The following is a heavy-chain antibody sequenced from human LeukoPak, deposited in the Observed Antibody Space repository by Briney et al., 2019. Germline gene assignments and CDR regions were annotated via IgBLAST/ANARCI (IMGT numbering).Heavy chain of an antibody. CDR1: GFTFSSYW. Sequence: GGSLRLSCAASGFTFSSYWMHWVRQVPGKGLVWVSRINSDGSSTSYADSVKGRFTISRDNAKNTLYVQMNSLRAEDTAVYYCARGEGAAAANWFDPWGQGTLVTVSS. CDR3: ARGEGAAAANWFDP. CDR2: INSDGSST. V-gene: IGHV3-74*01. J-gene: IGHJ5*02. D-gene: IGHD6-13*01.